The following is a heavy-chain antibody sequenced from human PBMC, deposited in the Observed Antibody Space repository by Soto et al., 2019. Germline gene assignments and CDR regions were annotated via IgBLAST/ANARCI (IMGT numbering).Heavy chain of an antibody. CDR2: ISYDGSNK. J-gene: IGHJ4*02. CDR1: GFTFSSYA. V-gene: IGHV3-30-3*01. CDR3: ARSTAMYSSEFDY. Sequence: QVQLVESGGGVVQPGRSLRLSCAASGFTFSSYAMHWVRQAPGKGLEWVAVISYDGSNKYYADSVKGRFTISRDNSKNKLYLQMNSLRAEDTAVYYCARSTAMYSSEFDYWGQGTLVTVSS. D-gene: IGHD6-19*01.